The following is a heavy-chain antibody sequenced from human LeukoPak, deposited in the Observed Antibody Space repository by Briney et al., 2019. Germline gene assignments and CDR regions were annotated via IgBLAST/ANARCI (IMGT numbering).Heavy chain of an antibody. CDR1: AYNFSDYY. CDR3: ARDRDYSNTERGFDY. Sequence: ASVKVSCKTSAYNFSDYYIHWVRQAPGQGLEWMGWINPNSGETKSAQKFQGRVTMTGDTSISTAYMELRRVTSDDTAVYYCARDRDYSNTERGFDYWGQGTLVTVSS. J-gene: IGHJ4*02. V-gene: IGHV1-2*02. CDR2: INPNSGET. D-gene: IGHD4-11*01.